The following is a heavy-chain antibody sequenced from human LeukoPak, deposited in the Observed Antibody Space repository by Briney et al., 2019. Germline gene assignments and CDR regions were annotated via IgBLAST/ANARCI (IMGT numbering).Heavy chain of an antibody. CDR2: IYPGDSDT. CDR1: GYSFTSYW. V-gene: IGHV5-51*01. CDR3: ARPWAVLRHLTWYFDL. Sequence: ESLKISCKGSGYSFTSYWIGWVRQMPGKGLECMGIIYPGDSDTRYSPSFQGQVTISADKSISTAYVQWSSLKASDTAMYYCARPWAVLRHLTWYFDLWGRGTLVTVSS. D-gene: IGHD1-26*01. J-gene: IGHJ2*01.